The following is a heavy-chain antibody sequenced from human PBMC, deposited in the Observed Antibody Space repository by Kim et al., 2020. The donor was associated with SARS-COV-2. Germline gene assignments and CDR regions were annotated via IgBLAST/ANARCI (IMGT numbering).Heavy chain of an antibody. CDR2: IKEGGGAN. V-gene: IGHV3-7*01. CDR1: GFTVNSFG. J-gene: IGHJ3*02. Sequence: GGSLRLSCAASGFTVNSFGMSWVRQAPGKGLEWVANIKEGGGANYYVDSVKGRFAISRDNARNSLYLQVNRLRAEDTAIYYCARDFDIWRRGTVVNVSS. CDR3: ARDFDI.